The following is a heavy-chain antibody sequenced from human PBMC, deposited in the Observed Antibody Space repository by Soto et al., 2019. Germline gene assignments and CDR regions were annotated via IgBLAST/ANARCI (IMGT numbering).Heavy chain of an antibody. J-gene: IGHJ5*02. D-gene: IGHD3-10*01. CDR2: IIPTLGIA. Sequence: QVQLVQSGAEVKKPGSSVKVSCKASGGTFSSYTISWVRQAPGQGLEWMGRIIPTLGIANYAQKFQGRVTITADKSTSTDYMALSSLRSEDTAVYYCARSLHHHLITMVRGESCPFDPWGQGTLVTVSS. CDR3: ARSLHHHLITMVRGESCPFDP. CDR1: GGTFSSYT. V-gene: IGHV1-69*02.